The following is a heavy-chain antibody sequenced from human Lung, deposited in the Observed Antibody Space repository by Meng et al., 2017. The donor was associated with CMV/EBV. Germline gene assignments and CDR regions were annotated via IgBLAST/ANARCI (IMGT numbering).Heavy chain of an antibody. D-gene: IGHD2-2*01. Sequence: PALLKPLPTLSPTCTFSGDSISSGEYFWGWLRQPPGKGLGWIGYMDYRGSTFYNPSLKSRVTISVDTSKNQFSLKLSSVTAADTAVYFCARGELLWDYWGQGTLVTVSS. J-gene: IGHJ4*02. CDR1: GDSISSGEYF. CDR2: MDYRGST. V-gene: IGHV4-30-4*01. CDR3: ARGELLWDY.